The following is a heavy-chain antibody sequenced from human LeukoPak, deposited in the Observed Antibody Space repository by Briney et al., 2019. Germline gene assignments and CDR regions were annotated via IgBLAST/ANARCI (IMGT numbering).Heavy chain of an antibody. CDR2: ISYDGSNK. CDR1: GFTFSSYG. Sequence: QTGGSLRLSCAASGFTFSSYGMHWVRQAPGKGLEWVAVISYDGSNKYYADSVKGRFTISRDNSKNTLYLQMNSLRAEDTALYYCAKDTHYYGSGSSHFDYWGQGTLVTVSS. CDR3: AKDTHYYGSGSSHFDY. V-gene: IGHV3-30*18. D-gene: IGHD3-10*01. J-gene: IGHJ4*02.